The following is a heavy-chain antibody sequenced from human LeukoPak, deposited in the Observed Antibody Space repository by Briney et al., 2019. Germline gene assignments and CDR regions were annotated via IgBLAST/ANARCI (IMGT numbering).Heavy chain of an antibody. D-gene: IGHD2-15*01. V-gene: IGHV3-33*08. Sequence: GRSLRLSCAASGFTFSSYGMHWVRQAPGKGLEWVAVISYDGSNKYYADSVKGRFTISRDNAKNSLYLQMNSLRAEGTAVYYCARSPGGGSNFDYWGQGTLVTVSS. CDR1: GFTFSSYG. CDR3: ARSPGGGSNFDY. J-gene: IGHJ4*02. CDR2: ISYDGSNK.